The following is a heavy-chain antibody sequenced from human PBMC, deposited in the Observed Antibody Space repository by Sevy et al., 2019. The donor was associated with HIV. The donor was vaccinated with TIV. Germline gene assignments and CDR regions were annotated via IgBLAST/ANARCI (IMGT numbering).Heavy chain of an antibody. CDR2: IKHDESEK. Sequence: GGSLRLSCAASGFTFSSSWMSWVRQAPGKGLEWVANIKHDESEKYYVDSVKGRFTISRDNAKNLLYLQMNSLTAQDTAMYYCARVQYTIDHWGQGTLVTVSS. CDR1: GFTFSSSW. J-gene: IGHJ4*02. CDR3: ARVQYTIDH. V-gene: IGHV3-7*01. D-gene: IGHD1-26*01.